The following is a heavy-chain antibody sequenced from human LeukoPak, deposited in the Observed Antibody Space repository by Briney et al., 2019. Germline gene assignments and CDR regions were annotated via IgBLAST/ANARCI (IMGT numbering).Heavy chain of an antibody. CDR2: ISPGDSDT. Sequence: GESLKISCKGSGYSFTSYWIGWVRQMPGKGLEGMGIISPGDSDTRYSPSFQGQVTISADMSIRTTYLQWSSLKASDTAMYYCAKLGAYTSSWYGSFDYWGQGTLVTVSS. CDR3: AKLGAYTSSWYGSFDY. J-gene: IGHJ4*02. CDR1: GYSFTSYW. V-gene: IGHV5-51*01. D-gene: IGHD6-13*01.